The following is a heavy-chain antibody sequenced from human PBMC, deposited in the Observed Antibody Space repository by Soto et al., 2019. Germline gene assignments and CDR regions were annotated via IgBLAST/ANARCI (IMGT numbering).Heavy chain of an antibody. J-gene: IGHJ3*02. CDR1: GYTFASYA. D-gene: IGHD2-21*02. CDR2: IRPSGGST. CDR3: ARDIPYCGGVCHDAFDI. Sequence: AAVKVSCKASGYTFASYAISWMRPAPGQGLEWMGIIRPSGGSTTYAQKFQGRVTMTRDTSTSTVYMELSSLRSEDTAVYYCARDIPYCGGVCHDAFDIWGQGTMVTVSS. V-gene: IGHV1-46*01.